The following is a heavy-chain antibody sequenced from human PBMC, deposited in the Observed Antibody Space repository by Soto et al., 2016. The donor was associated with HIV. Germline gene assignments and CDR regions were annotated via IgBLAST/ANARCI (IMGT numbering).Heavy chain of an antibody. CDR1: GYTFSSYP. CDR3: ARAPRSSPFYFDY. CDR2: SNAGSGNT. J-gene: IGHJ4*02. D-gene: IGHD6-6*01. V-gene: IGHV1-3*02. Sequence: QVQLVQSGAEVKKPGASVKVSCKASGYTFSSYPVHWVRQAPGQRLEWMGWSNAGSGNTGYSQEFQGRDTITRDTSASIVYMELNSLTSEDMAVYFCARAPRSSPFYFDYWGQGALVIVSS.